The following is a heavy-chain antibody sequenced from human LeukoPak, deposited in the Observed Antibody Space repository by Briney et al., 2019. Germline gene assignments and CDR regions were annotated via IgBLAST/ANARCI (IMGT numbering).Heavy chain of an antibody. Sequence: PGGSLRLSCAASGFTFSSYAMSWVRQAPGKGLEWVSAISGSGGSTYYADSVKGRFTISRDNSKNTLYLQMNSPRAEDTAVYYCAKDRMKPIVVVTATVFDYWGQGTLVTVSS. CDR1: GFTFSSYA. D-gene: IGHD2-21*02. CDR3: AKDRMKPIVVVTATVFDY. CDR2: ISGSGGST. V-gene: IGHV3-23*01. J-gene: IGHJ4*02.